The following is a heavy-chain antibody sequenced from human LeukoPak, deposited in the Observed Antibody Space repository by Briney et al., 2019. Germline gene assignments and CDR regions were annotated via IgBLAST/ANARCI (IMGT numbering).Heavy chain of an antibody. J-gene: IGHJ4*02. CDR3: ARFSSRIFDY. CDR1: GGSVSSGNYY. D-gene: IGHD6-6*01. Sequence: SETLSLTCTVSGGSVSSGNYYWSWIRQPAGKGLEWIGRIYSSGRTNYNPSLKSRLTISLDTSKNQFSLNLSSVTAADTAVYYCARFSSRIFDYWGQGTLVTVSS. CDR2: IYSSGRT. V-gene: IGHV4-61*02.